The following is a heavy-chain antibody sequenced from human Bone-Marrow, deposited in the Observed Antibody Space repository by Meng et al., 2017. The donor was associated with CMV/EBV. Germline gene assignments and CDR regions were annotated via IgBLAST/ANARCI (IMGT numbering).Heavy chain of an antibody. J-gene: IGHJ4*02. CDR1: GGSISSSNW. V-gene: IGHV4-4*02. CDR3: ARGGVIDYFDY. Sequence: SETLSLTCAVSGGSISSSNWWSWVRQPPGKGLEWIGEIYHSGSTNYNPSLKSRVTISVDTSKNQFSLKLSSVTAADTAVYYCARGGVIDYFDYWGQGTLVTVSS. D-gene: IGHD3-10*01. CDR2: IYHSGST.